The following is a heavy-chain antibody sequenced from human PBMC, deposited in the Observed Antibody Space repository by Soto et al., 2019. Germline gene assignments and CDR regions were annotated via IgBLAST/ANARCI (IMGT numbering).Heavy chain of an antibody. V-gene: IGHV3-30*18. CDR1: GFTFSSYG. CDR3: AKDSRIAARRNYYYYGMDV. Sequence: QVQLVESGGGVVQPGRSLRLSCAASGFTFSSYGMHWVRQAPGKGLEWVAVISYDGSNKYYADSVKGRFTISRDNSKNTLYLQMNRLRAEDTAVYYCAKDSRIAARRNYYYYGMDVWGQGTTVTVSS. D-gene: IGHD6-6*01. J-gene: IGHJ6*02. CDR2: ISYDGSNK.